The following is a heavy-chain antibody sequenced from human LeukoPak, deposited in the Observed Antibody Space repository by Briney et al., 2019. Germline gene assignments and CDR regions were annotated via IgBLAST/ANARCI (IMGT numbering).Heavy chain of an antibody. CDR2: ISSSSTI. Sequence: GGSPRLSCAASGFTFSSYSVNWVRQAPGKGLEWVSYISSSSTIYYADSVKGRFTISRDNAKNSLYLQMNSLRAEDTAVYYCARRSSPPEDYWGQGTLVTVSS. CDR1: GFTFSSYS. V-gene: IGHV3-48*01. D-gene: IGHD6-6*01. J-gene: IGHJ4*02. CDR3: ARRSSPPEDY.